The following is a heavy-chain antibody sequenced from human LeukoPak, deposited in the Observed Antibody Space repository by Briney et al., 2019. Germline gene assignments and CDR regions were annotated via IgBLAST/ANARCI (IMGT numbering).Heavy chain of an antibody. CDR2: IIPIFGTA. CDR3: ARTSDDYVWGSYRLFDY. J-gene: IGHJ4*02. V-gene: IGHV1-69*13. CDR1: GGTFSSYA. D-gene: IGHD3-16*02. Sequence: ASVKVSCKASGGTFSSYAISWVRQAPGQGLEWMGGIIPIFGTANYAQKFQGRVTITADESTSTAYMELSSLMSENTAVYYCARTSDDYVWGSYRLFDYWGQGTLVTVSS.